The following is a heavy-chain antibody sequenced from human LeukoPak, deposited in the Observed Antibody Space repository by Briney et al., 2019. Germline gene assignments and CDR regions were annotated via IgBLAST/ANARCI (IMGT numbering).Heavy chain of an antibody. Sequence: TLSLTCAVSGGSISGDSWWSWVRQSPGKGLEWVAVILSDGSKEFYTDSVKGRFTISRDNSKNTLYLQMNSLRAEDTAVYYCVRDDDRPDNGLDYWGQGTLVTVSS. V-gene: IGHV3-33*07. J-gene: IGHJ4*02. CDR2: ILSDGSKE. CDR3: VRDDDRPDNGLDY. CDR1: GGSISGDS. D-gene: IGHD3-22*01.